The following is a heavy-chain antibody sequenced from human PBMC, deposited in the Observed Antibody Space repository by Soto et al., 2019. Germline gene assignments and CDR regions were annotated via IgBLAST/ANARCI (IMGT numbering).Heavy chain of an antibody. CDR3: AREEGYCTNGVCSDYYYYGMDV. Sequence: EASVKVSCKASGYTFTSYYMHWVRQAPGQGLEWMGIINPSGGSTSYAQKFQGRVTMTRDTSTSTVHMELSSLRSEDTAVYYCAREEGYCTNGVCSDYYYYGMDVWGQGTTVTVSS. J-gene: IGHJ6*02. CDR1: GYTFTSYY. CDR2: INPSGGST. V-gene: IGHV1-46*01. D-gene: IGHD2-8*01.